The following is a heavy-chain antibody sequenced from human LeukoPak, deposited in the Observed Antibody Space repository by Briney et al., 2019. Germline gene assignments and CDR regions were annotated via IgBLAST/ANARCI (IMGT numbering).Heavy chain of an antibody. J-gene: IGHJ4*02. Sequence: GSLRLSCAASGFTFSSYWMSWVRQAPGKGLEWVAVISYDGSNKYYADSVKGRFTISRDNSKNTLYPQMNSLRAEDTAVYYCARVLNYYDSSGYYFSYWGQGTLVTVSS. D-gene: IGHD3-22*01. CDR2: ISYDGSNK. CDR3: ARVLNYYDSSGYYFSY. V-gene: IGHV3-30-3*01. CDR1: GFTFSSYW.